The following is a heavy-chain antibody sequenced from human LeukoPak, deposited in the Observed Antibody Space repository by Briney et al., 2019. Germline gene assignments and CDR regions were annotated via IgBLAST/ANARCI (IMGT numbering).Heavy chain of an antibody. CDR2: IYYSGST. J-gene: IGHJ4*02. Sequence: PSETLSLTCTVSGGSISSYYWSWIRQPPGKGLEWIGYIYYSGSTYYNPSLKSRVTISVDTSKNQFSLKLSSVTAADTAVYYCASLTPGSGYSSGWYGSYYFDYWGQGTLVTVSS. V-gene: IGHV4-59*04. CDR1: GGSISSYY. CDR3: ASLTPGSGYSSGWYGSYYFDY. D-gene: IGHD6-19*01.